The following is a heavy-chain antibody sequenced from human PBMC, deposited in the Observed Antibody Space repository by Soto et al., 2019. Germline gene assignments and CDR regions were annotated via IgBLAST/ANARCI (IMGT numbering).Heavy chain of an antibody. CDR2: VSKDGSDK. CDR1: ERIYRSFP. J-gene: IGHJ4*02. Sequence: PCCSLRLCCAASERIYRSFPMNCDRKAPGKGLEWVAVVSKDGSDKHYADSVKGRFTISRDNSENTLHLQMNSLRPEDTGVYFCARSYCGDNCALDYWGQGTPVTVSS. V-gene: IGHV3-30-3*01. D-gene: IGHD2-21*02. CDR3: ARSYCGDNCALDY.